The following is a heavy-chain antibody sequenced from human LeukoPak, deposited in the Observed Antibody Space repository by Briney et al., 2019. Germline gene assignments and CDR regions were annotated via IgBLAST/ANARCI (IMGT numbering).Heavy chain of an antibody. CDR3: ARRGLMVRGDDY. Sequence: GGSLRLSCAASAFTVSDYYMTWIRQAPGKGLEWVSYISSSSSYTNYADSVKGRFTISRDNGKNSLYLQMNNLRAEDTAVYYCARRGLMVRGDDYWGQGTLVTVSS. CDR1: AFTVSDYY. J-gene: IGHJ4*02. V-gene: IGHV3-11*06. D-gene: IGHD3-10*01. CDR2: ISSSSSYT.